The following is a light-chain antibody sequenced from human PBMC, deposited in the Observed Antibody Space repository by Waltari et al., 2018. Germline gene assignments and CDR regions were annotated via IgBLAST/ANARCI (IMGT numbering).Light chain of an antibody. CDR1: QSVSSY. CDR3: QQRSNWLALT. J-gene: IGKJ4*01. V-gene: IGKV3-11*01. Sequence: EIVLPHSPATLSLSPGERSTLSCRASQSVSSYLAWYQQKPGQPPRLLIYDASNRATGIPARFSGSGSGTDFTLTISSLEPEDFAVYYCQQRSNWLALTFGGGTKVEIK. CDR2: DAS.